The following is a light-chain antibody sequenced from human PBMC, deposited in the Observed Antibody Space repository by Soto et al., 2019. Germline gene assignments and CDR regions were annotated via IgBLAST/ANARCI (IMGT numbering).Light chain of an antibody. Sequence: EIVLTQSPVTLSLSPGERATLSCRASQSVSSNYLAWFQQKPGQAPRLLIYGISTRATGIPDRFSGSGSGTDFTLTISRLEPEDFAVYYCQQYGSSRTFGQGTKVDIK. CDR1: QSVSSNY. J-gene: IGKJ1*01. CDR2: GIS. CDR3: QQYGSSRT. V-gene: IGKV3-20*01.